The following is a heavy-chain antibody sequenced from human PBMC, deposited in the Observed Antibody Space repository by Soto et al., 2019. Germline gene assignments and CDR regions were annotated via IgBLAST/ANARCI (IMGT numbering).Heavy chain of an antibody. D-gene: IGHD3-3*01. J-gene: IGHJ6*02. V-gene: IGHV1-69*13. CDR2: IIPIFGTA. CDR1: GGTFSSYA. Sequence: ASVKVSCKASGGTFSSYAISWVRQAPGQGLEWMGGIIPIFGTANYAQKFQGRVTITADESTSTAYMELSSVTAADTAVYYCARFTWSKGMDVWGQGTTVTVSS. CDR3: ARFTWSKGMDV.